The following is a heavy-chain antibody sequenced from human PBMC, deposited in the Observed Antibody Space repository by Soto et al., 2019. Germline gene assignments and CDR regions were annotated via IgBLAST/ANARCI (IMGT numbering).Heavy chain of an antibody. CDR2: ISYDGSNT. V-gene: IGHV3-30*18. J-gene: IGHJ5*02. CDR3: AKDWGSSGWFNWFDP. Sequence: GGSLRLSCVASGFTLSSTGMHWVRQAPGKGLEWVAMISYDGSNTFYADSVKGRFTISRDNSWNTLYLQMDSLRPEGTSVYYCAKDWGSSGWFNWFDPWGQGTLVTSPQ. CDR1: GFTLSSTG. D-gene: IGHD6-19*01.